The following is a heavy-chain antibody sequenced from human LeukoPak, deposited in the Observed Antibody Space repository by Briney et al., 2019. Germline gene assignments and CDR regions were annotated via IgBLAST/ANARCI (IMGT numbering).Heavy chain of an antibody. V-gene: IGHV3-48*04. CDR1: RFTFSIYD. CDR2: ISGSGNTI. Sequence: GGSLRLSCATSRFTFSIYDMNWVRQAPGKGLEWISYISGSGNTIYYADSVKGRFTVSRDNARESLYLQMNSLRAEDTAVYYCARDAAVVGTHPPDYWGQGTLVTVSS. D-gene: IGHD1-26*01. J-gene: IGHJ4*02. CDR3: ARDAAVVGTHPPDY.